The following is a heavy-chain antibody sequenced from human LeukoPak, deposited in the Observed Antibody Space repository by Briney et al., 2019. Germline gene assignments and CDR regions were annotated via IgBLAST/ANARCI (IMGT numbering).Heavy chain of an antibody. J-gene: IGHJ6*03. CDR1: GFTFSSNY. Sequence: GGSLRLSCAASGFTFSSNYMTWVRQAPGKGLEWVSVIHKNAITYYADIVKGRFTISRDNSKNTVFLQMNSLRAEDTAVYYCARSLRVRGVPDYMDVWGRGTTVTISS. D-gene: IGHD3-10*01. V-gene: IGHV3-53*01. CDR3: ARSLRVRGVPDYMDV. CDR2: IHKNAIT.